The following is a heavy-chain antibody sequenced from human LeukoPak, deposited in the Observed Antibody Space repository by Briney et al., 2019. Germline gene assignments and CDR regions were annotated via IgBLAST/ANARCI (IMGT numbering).Heavy chain of an antibody. Sequence: PSETLSLTCTVSGGSISSSSYYWGWIRQPPGKGLEWIGSIYYSGSTYYNPSLKSRATISVDTSKNQFSLKLSSVTAADTAVYYCARVPRYCSSTSCYPDYWGQGTLVTVSS. V-gene: IGHV4-39*01. CDR2: IYYSGST. J-gene: IGHJ4*02. D-gene: IGHD2-2*01. CDR3: ARVPRYCSSTSCYPDY. CDR1: GGSISSSSYY.